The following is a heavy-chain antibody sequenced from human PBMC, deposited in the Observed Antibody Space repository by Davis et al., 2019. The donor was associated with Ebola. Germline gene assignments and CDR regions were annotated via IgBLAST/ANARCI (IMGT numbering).Heavy chain of an antibody. V-gene: IGHV3-74*01. J-gene: IGHJ1*01. Sequence: PGGSLRLSCAASGFTVSTNDMSWVRQAPGKGLVWVSRINSDASSTSYADSVKGRFTISRDNAKNTLYLQMNSLRAEDTAVYYCSRVDGYTQVEYFQHWGQGTLVTVSS. CDR2: INSDASST. D-gene: IGHD5-24*01. CDR1: GFTVSTND. CDR3: SRVDGYTQVEYFQH.